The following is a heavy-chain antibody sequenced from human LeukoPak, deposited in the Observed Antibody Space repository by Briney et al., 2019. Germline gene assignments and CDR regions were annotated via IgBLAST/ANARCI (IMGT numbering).Heavy chain of an antibody. Sequence: GGSLRLSCVASGFTFSSYSMNWVRQAPGKGLEWVSYISSSSSTIYYADSVKGRFTISRDNAKNSLYLQMNSLRAEDTAVYYCARDQLYCGGPTCYRTGDDSWGQGTLVTVSS. J-gene: IGHJ4*02. V-gene: IGHV3-48*04. CDR2: ISSSSSTI. CDR1: GFTFSSYS. D-gene: IGHD2-2*02. CDR3: ARDQLYCGGPTCYRTGDDS.